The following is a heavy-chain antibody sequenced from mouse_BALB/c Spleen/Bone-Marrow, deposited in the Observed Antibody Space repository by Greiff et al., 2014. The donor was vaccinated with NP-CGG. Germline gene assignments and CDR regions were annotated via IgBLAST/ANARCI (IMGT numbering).Heavy chain of an antibody. V-gene: IGHV7-3*02. D-gene: IGHD4-1*01. Sequence: VQLQQSGGGLVQPGGSLRLSCATSGFTFTDYYMNWVRQPPGKALEWLGFIRNKAYGYTTEYSASVEGRFTISRDNSQGILYLQMNSLRAEDSATYYCARDMGGILFDSWGQGTTLTVAS. CDR3: ARDMGGILFDS. CDR2: IRNKAYGYTT. J-gene: IGHJ2*01. CDR1: GFTFTDYY.